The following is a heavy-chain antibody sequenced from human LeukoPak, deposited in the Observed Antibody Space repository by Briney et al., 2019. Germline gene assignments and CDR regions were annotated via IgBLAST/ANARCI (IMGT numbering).Heavy chain of an antibody. CDR3: TTDISLRFLEWLLWGFDY. CDR2: IKSKTDGGTT. CDR1: GFTFSNAW. J-gene: IGHJ4*02. Sequence: PGGSLRLSCAASGFTFSNAWMSWVRQAPGKGLEWVGRIKSKTDGGTTDYAAPVKGRFTISRDDSKNTLYLQMNSLKTEDTAVYYCTTDISLRFLEWLLWGFDYWGQGTLVTASS. V-gene: IGHV3-15*01. D-gene: IGHD3-3*01.